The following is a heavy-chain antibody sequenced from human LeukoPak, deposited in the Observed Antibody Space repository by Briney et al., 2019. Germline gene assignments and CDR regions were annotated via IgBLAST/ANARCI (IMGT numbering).Heavy chain of an antibody. Sequence: GGSLRLSCAASGYTFGDYGMSWVRQVPGKGLEWVSAISGSGGSTYYADSVKGRFTISRDNSKNTLYLQMNSLRAEDTAVYYCAKDGGEYYDILTGYYPRLYYMDVWGKGTTVTISS. J-gene: IGHJ6*03. D-gene: IGHD3-9*01. V-gene: IGHV3-23*01. CDR3: AKDGGEYYDILTGYYPRLYYMDV. CDR2: ISGSGGST. CDR1: GYTFGDYG.